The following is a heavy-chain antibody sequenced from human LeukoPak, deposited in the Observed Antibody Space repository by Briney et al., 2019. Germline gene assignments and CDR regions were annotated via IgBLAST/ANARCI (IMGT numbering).Heavy chain of an antibody. CDR3: ARDLEVTHTRLDY. CDR2: ISGSGGST. D-gene: IGHD2-21*02. CDR1: GFTFSSYA. V-gene: IGHV3-23*01. J-gene: IGHJ4*02. Sequence: GGSLRLSCAASGFTFSSYAMSWVRQAPGKGLEWVSAISGSGGSTDYADSVRGRFTISRDNAKNTLYLQMNSLRAEDTAVYYCARDLEVTHTRLDYWGQGTLVTVSS.